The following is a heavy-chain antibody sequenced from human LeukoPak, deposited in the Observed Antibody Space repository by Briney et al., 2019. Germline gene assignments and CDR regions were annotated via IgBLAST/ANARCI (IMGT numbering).Heavy chain of an antibody. J-gene: IGHJ4*02. CDR1: GFTFSSYA. CDR3: AKEVIVGVSFDY. Sequence: GGSPRLSCAASGFTFSSYAMSWVRQAPGKGLEWVSAISGSGGSTYYADSVKGRFTISRGNSKNTLYLQMNSLRAEDTAVYYCAKEVIVGVSFDYWGQGTLVTVSS. V-gene: IGHV3-23*01. D-gene: IGHD1-26*01. CDR2: ISGSGGST.